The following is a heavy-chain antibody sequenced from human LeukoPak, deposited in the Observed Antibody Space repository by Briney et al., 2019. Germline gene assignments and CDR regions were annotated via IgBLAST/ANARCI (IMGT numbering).Heavy chain of an antibody. J-gene: IGHJ4*02. V-gene: IGHV3-48*03. CDR2: ISSSGSTI. Sequence: PGGSLRLSCAASGFTFSSYEMNWVRQAPGKGLEWVSYISSSGSTIYYADSVKGRFTISRDNAKNTLYLQINSLRAEDTAVYYCAKDRFDRGFDYWGQGTLVTVSS. CDR3: AKDRFDRGFDY. D-gene: IGHD3-22*01. CDR1: GFTFSSYE.